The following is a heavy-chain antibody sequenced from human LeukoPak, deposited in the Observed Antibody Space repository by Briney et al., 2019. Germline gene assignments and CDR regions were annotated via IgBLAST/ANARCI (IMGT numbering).Heavy chain of an antibody. CDR1: GGSFSSNY. CDR2: VNHSRST. V-gene: IGHV4-34*01. D-gene: IGHD3-10*01. J-gene: IGHJ5*02. Sequence: SETLSLTCTVSGGSFSSNYWNWIRQPPGRGLEWIGEVNHSRSTNYNPSLKSRVTISVDTSKNQFSLMMSSVTAADTAMYYCARDVLLWFGDGHNWFDPRGQGTLVTVSS. CDR3: ARDVLLWFGDGHNWFDP.